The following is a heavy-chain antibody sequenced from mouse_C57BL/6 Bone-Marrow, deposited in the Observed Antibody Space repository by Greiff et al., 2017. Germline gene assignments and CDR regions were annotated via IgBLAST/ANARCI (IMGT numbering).Heavy chain of an antibody. Sequence: VQLQQPGAELVMPGASVKLSCKASGYTFTSYRMHWVKQRPGQGLEWIGEIDPSDSYTNYNQKFKGKSTLTVDKSSSTAYMQLSSLTSEDSAVYYCATEFYYYGSSYWYFDVWGTGTTVTVSS. CDR2: IDPSDSYT. J-gene: IGHJ1*03. V-gene: IGHV1-69*01. D-gene: IGHD1-1*01. CDR3: ATEFYYYGSSYWYFDV. CDR1: GYTFTSYR.